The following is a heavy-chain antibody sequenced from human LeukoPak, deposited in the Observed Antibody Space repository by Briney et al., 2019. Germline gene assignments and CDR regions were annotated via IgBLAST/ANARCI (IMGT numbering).Heavy chain of an antibody. J-gene: IGHJ4*02. Sequence: PGGSLRLSCAASGFTFHHYSMHWVRQPPGKGLEWVSLISWDGGITYYADSVRGRFTISRDNGKNSLSLEMNSLRTEDTALYYCAREGIAAAGDYWGQGTLVTVSS. D-gene: IGHD6-13*01. CDR2: ISWDGGIT. CDR1: GFTFHHYS. CDR3: AREGIAAAGDY. V-gene: IGHV3-43*01.